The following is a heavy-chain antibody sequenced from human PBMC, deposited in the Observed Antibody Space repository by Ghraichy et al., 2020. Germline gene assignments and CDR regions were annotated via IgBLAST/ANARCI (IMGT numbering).Heavy chain of an antibody. CDR3: ARGDLGGTVDY. J-gene: IGHJ4*02. Sequence: SETLSLTCTVSGYSISSGYYWGWIRQPPGKGLEWIGSIYHSGSTYYNPSLKSRVTISVDTSKNQFSLKLSSVTAADTAVYYCARGDLGGTVDYWGQGTLVTVSS. D-gene: IGHD3-16*01. CDR2: IYHSGST. CDR1: GYSISSGYY. V-gene: IGHV4-38-2*02.